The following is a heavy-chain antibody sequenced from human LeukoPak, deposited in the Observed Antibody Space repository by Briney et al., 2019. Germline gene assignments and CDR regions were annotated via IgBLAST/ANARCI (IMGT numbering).Heavy chain of an antibody. J-gene: IGHJ4*02. D-gene: IGHD6-19*01. CDR3: AKSLSSGWSSYYFGD. CDR2: ISGTRGST. CDR1: GFTFSSSA. V-gene: IGHV3-23*01. Sequence: GSLRLSCAASGFTFSSSAMIWVRQAPGKGLEWVSTISGTRGSTYYADSVKGRFTISRDNSKNTLFLQMNSLRPEDTAVYYCAKSLSSGWSSYYFGDWGQGTLVAVSS.